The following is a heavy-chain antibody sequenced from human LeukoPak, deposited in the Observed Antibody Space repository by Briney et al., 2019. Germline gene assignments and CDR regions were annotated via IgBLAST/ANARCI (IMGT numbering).Heavy chain of an antibody. CDR2: TYYRSKWYN. CDR3: TRCSYGYSDY. CDR1: GDSVSSDSAA. Sequence: SQTLSLTCAISGDSVSSDSAAWNWIRQSPSRGLEWLGRTYYRSKWYNDYAVSVKSRITINRDTSNNQISLHLNSVTPEDTAVYYCTRCSYGYSDYWGQGTLVTVSS. V-gene: IGHV6-1*01. J-gene: IGHJ4*02. D-gene: IGHD3-10*01.